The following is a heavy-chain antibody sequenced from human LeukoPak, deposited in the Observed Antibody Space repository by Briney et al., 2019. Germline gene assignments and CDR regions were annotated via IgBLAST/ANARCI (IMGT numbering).Heavy chain of an antibody. J-gene: IGHJ4*02. Sequence: ASVKVSCKASGYILSDYFIHWVRQAPGQGLEWMGRINPNTGATRFAQKFEGRVTLTRDTSISTVYMELGRLKSDDRAVYYCARMYSSNRYDYWGQGTLVTVSS. CDR2: INPNTGAT. D-gene: IGHD2-2*01. CDR3: ARMYSSNRYDY. V-gene: IGHV1-2*06. CDR1: GYILSDYF.